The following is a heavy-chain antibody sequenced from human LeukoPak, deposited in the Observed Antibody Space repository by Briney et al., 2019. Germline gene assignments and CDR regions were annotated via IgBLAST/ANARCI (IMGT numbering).Heavy chain of an antibody. V-gene: IGHV3-33*08. CDR1: GFTFSSYG. CDR2: VWFDGINK. D-gene: IGHD1-26*01. J-gene: IGHJ4*02. Sequence: QAGGSLRLSCAASGFTFSSYGMHWVRQAPGKGLEWVALVWFDGINKYYADSVRGRFTISRDNSKNTVNLQMNSLRAEDTAVYYCGRDDSGSSPVEYWGQGSLVTVSS. CDR3: GRDDSGSSPVEY.